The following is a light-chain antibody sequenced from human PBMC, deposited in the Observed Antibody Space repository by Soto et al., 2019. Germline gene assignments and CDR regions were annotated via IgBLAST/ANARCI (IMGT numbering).Light chain of an antibody. CDR2: WAS. CDR3: HQHYSRYT. V-gene: IGKV4-1*01. CDR1: QSVLYSSNNKNY. Sequence: DIVMTQSPDSLAVSLGERATINCKSNQSVLYSSNNKNYLAWYQQRPGQPPKLLIYWASTRVSGVPDRFSGSGSGTDFTLTISSLQAEDVAVYYCHQHYSRYTFGQGTKLEIK. J-gene: IGKJ2*01.